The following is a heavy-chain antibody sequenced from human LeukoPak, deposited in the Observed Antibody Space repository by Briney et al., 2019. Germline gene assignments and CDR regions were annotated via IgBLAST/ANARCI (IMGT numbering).Heavy chain of an antibody. D-gene: IGHD2-15*01. Sequence: SESLSLTCTVSGGSISSYYWSWIRQPPGKGLEWIGYIYYSGSTNYNPSLKSRVTISVDTSKNQFSLKLSSVTAADTAVYYCARGQDCSGGSCYSPFWAPTNYYYYYGMDVWGQGTTVTVSS. CDR2: IYYSGST. CDR1: GGSISSYY. J-gene: IGHJ6*02. V-gene: IGHV4-59*01. CDR3: ARGQDCSGGSCYSPFWAPTNYYYYYGMDV.